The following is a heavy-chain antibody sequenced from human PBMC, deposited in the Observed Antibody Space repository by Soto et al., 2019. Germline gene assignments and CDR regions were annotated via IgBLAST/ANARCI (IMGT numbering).Heavy chain of an antibody. Sequence: VGSLRLSCAASGFTFSSYGMHWVRQAPGKGLEWVAVIWYDGSNKYYADSVKGRFTISRDNSKNTLYLQMNSLRAEDTAVYYCARDRWFGEFDYWGQGTLVTVSS. CDR3: ARDRWFGEFDY. V-gene: IGHV3-33*01. J-gene: IGHJ4*02. CDR2: IWYDGSNK. CDR1: GFTFSSYG. D-gene: IGHD3-10*01.